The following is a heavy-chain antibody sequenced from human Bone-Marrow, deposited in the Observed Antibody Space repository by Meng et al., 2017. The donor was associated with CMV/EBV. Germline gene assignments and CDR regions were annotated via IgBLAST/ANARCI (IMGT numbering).Heavy chain of an antibody. CDR3: ARTQCDFSSGTDNWFEP. Sequence: ASVKVSCKASGYTFTSYYMHWVRQAPGQGLEWMGIINPSGGSTSYAQKFQGRVTMTRDTSTSTVYMELSSLTSEDTDVYYCARTQCDFSSGTDNWFEPWGQGTMVTVSS. V-gene: IGHV1-46*01. CDR1: GYTFTSYY. CDR2: INPSGGST. J-gene: IGHJ5*02. D-gene: IGHD3-3*01.